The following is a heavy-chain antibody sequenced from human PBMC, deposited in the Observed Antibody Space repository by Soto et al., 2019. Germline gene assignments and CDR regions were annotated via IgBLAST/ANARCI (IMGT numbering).Heavy chain of an antibody. Sequence: QVQLVESGGGVVQPGRSLRLSCAASGFTFSSYGMHWVRQAPGKGLEWVAVIWYDGSNKYYADSVKGRFTISRDNSKNTLYLQMNSLRAEDTAVCYCARDGDTGYCSSTSCYRNWYFDLWGRGTLVTVSS. CDR3: ARDGDTGYCSSTSCYRNWYFDL. CDR2: IWYDGSNK. V-gene: IGHV3-33*01. J-gene: IGHJ2*01. CDR1: GFTFSSYG. D-gene: IGHD2-2*01.